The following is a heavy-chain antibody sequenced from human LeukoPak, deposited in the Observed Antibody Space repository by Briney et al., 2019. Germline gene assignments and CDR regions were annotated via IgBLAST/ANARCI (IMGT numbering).Heavy chain of an antibody. V-gene: IGHV1-69*13. J-gene: IGHJ4*02. CDR1: GGTFSSYA. CDR3: AKSDGSGWYADY. CDR2: IIPIFGTA. D-gene: IGHD6-19*01. Sequence: SVKVSCKASGGTFSSYAISWVRQAPGQGLEWMGGIIPIFGTANYAQKFQGRVTITADESTSTAYMELSSLRSEDTAVYYCAKSDGSGWYADYWGQGTLVTVSS.